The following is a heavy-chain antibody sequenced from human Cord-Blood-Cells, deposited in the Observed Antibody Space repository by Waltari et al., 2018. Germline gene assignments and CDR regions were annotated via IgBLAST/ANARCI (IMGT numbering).Heavy chain of an antibody. CDR1: GYTFTGYY. CDR2: INPNSGGT. CDR3: AGDKYLAARYNWNYFDY. V-gene: IGHV1-2*02. Sequence: QVQLVQSGAEVKKPGASVKVSCKASGYTFTGYYMHWVRQAPGQGLEWMGWINPNSGGTNYAQKLQGRVTMTRDTSISTAYMELSRLRSDDTAVYYCAGDKYLAARYNWNYFDYWGQGTLVTVSS. J-gene: IGHJ4*02. D-gene: IGHD1-20*01.